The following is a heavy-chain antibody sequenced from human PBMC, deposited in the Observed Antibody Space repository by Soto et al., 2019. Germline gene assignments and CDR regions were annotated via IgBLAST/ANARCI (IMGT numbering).Heavy chain of an antibody. V-gene: IGHV1-3*01. CDR1: GYTFPSYA. J-gene: IGHJ6*02. CDR2: INAGNGNT. D-gene: IGHD5-18*01. Sequence: ASVKVSCKASGYTFPSYAMHWVRQAPGQRLEWMGWINAGNGNTKYSQKFQGRVTITRDTSASTAYMELSSLRSEDTAVYYCARTWIQLWLGSYYYYYGMDVWGQGTTVPVSS. CDR3: ARTWIQLWLGSYYYYYGMDV.